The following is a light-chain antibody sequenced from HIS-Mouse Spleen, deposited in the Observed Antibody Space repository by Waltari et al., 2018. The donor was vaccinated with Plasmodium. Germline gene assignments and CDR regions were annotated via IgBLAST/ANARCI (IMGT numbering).Light chain of an antibody. CDR3: YSTDSSGNHRV. Sequence: SYELTQPPSVSVSPGQTARITCSGDALPKKYAYWDQQKSGQAPVLVIYEDSKRPSGFPWRFSGSSSGTMATLTISGAQVEDEADYYCYSTDSSGNHRVFGGGTKLTVL. CDR2: EDS. CDR1: ALPKKY. J-gene: IGLJ3*02. V-gene: IGLV3-10*01.